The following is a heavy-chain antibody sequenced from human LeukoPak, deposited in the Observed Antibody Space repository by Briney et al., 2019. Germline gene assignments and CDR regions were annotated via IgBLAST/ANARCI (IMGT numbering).Heavy chain of an antibody. J-gene: IGHJ5*02. CDR2: IYYSGST. Sequence: SETLSLTCTVSGGSISSHYWSWIRQPPGKGLEWIGCIYYSGSTNYNPSLKSRVTISVDTSKNQFSLKLSSATAADTAVYYCARGIRTYNWFDPWGQGTLVTVSS. CDR3: ARGIRTYNWFDP. V-gene: IGHV4-59*11. D-gene: IGHD2-15*01. CDR1: GGSISSHY.